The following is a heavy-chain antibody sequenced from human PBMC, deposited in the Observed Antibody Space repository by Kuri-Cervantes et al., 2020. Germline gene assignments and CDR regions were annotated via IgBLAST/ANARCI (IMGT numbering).Heavy chain of an antibody. CDR2: IYYSGST. D-gene: IGHD3-22*01. CDR3: ARRPPADSSGYHFDY. CDR1: GGSISSSSYY. J-gene: IGHJ4*02. V-gene: IGHV4-39*01. Sequence: SETLSLTCTVSGGSISSSSYYWGWIRQPPGKGLEWIGSIYYSGSTYYSPSLKSRVTISVDTSKNQFSLKLSSVTAADTAVYYCARRPPADSSGYHFDYWGQGTLVTVSS.